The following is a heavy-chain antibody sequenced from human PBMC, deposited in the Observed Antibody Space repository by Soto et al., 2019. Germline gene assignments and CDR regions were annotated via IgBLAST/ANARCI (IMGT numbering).Heavy chain of an antibody. J-gene: IGHJ4*02. CDR1: GGSISSYY. CDR3: ARLVEGYCSGGSCYSKKRWDFESYYFDY. Sequence: QVQLQESGPGLVKPSETLSLTCTVSGGSISSYYWSWIRQPPGKGLEWIGYIYYSGSTNYNPSLKSRVTISVDTSKNQFSLKLSSVTAADTAVYYCARLVEGYCSGGSCYSKKRWDFESYYFDYWGQGTLVTVSS. V-gene: IGHV4-59*08. D-gene: IGHD2-15*01. CDR2: IYYSGST.